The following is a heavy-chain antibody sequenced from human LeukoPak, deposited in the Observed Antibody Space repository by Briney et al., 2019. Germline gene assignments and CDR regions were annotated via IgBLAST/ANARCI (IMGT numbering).Heavy chain of an antibody. Sequence: RGSLRLSCAASGFTFSSYSMNWVRQAPGKGLEWVSSISSSSSYIYYADSVKGRFTISRDNAKNSLYLQMNSLRAEDTAVYYCARLLGRTTPFWVFDYWGQGTLVTVSS. CDR2: ISSSSSYI. J-gene: IGHJ4*02. CDR3: ARLLGRTTPFWVFDY. V-gene: IGHV3-21*01. D-gene: IGHD1-1*01. CDR1: GFTFSSYS.